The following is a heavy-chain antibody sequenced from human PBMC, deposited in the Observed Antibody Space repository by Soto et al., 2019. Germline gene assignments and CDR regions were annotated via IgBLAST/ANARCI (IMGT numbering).Heavy chain of an antibody. V-gene: IGHV1-69*01. CDR3: ARHPGQWLYYFDH. CDR1: GATFNFYA. Sequence: QVQLVQSGAAVRKPGSSVKVSCKSSGATFNFYAISWVRQAPGQGLEWMGGVVPHSGTATYAEKFQGRLTITADESSSTAYMDLSSLRSDDTAMYFCARHPGQWLYYFDHWGQGTLVTVSS. J-gene: IGHJ4*01. CDR2: VVPHSGTA. D-gene: IGHD6-19*01.